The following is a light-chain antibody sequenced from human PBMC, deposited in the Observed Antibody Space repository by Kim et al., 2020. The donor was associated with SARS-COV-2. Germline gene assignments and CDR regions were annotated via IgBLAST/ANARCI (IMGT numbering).Light chain of an antibody. V-gene: IGLV3-19*01. J-gene: IGLJ6*01. CDR1: RSF. CDR2: GEK. Sequence: RSFPNWYQQRPGQAPVVIIYGEKKRPSGSPDRFSGSRSGDTASLTITGAQAEDEGDYFCHSRDRTGDQIFGSGTKVTVL. CDR3: HSRDRTGDQI.